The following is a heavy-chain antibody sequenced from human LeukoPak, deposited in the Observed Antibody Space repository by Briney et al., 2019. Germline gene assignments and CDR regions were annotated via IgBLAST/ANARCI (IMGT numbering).Heavy chain of an antibody. CDR2: ISAYNGNT. Sequence: ASVKVSCKASGYTFTSYGISWVRQAPGQGLEWMEWISAYNGNTNYAQKLQGRVTMTTDTSTSTAYMELRSLRSDDTAVYYCAREGPGYSSSWFDYWGQGTLVTVSS. V-gene: IGHV1-18*01. CDR3: AREGPGYSSSWFDY. CDR1: GYTFTSYG. D-gene: IGHD6-13*01. J-gene: IGHJ4*02.